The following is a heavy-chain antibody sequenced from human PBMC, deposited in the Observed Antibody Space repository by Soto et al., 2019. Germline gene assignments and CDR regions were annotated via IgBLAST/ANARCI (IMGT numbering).Heavy chain of an antibody. D-gene: IGHD1-26*01. V-gene: IGHV1-69*13. CDR1: GGTFSSYA. J-gene: IGHJ4*02. Sequence: SVKVSCKAFGGTFSSYAISWVRQAPGQGLEWMGGIIPIFGTANYAQKFQGRVTITADESTSTAYMELSSLRSEDTAVYYCARDATGSYSYFDYWGQGTLVTVSS. CDR2: IIPIFGTA. CDR3: ARDATGSYSYFDY.